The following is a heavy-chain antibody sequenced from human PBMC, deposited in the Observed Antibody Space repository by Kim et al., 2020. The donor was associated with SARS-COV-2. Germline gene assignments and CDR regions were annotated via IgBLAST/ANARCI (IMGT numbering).Heavy chain of an antibody. CDR2: TTAQNGKT. CDR1: GYTFTSYG. V-gene: IGHV1-18*01. J-gene: IGHJ3*02. CDR3: VRDQTLLDYNDDSGYYYGGDHDVFDI. Sequence: ASVKVSCKASGYTFTSYGVSWVRQAPGQGLEWMGWTTAQNGKTNYAQKFEGRVTLTTDTSTNTAYMEMRSLRSDDTAVYYCVRDQTLLDYNDDSGYYYGGDHDVFDIWGQGTMVTVSA. D-gene: IGHD3-22*01.